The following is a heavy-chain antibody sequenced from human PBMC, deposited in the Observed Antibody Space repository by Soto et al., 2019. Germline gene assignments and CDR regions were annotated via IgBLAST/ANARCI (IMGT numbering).Heavy chain of an antibody. J-gene: IGHJ4*02. CDR1: GGSIYTDDW. V-gene: IGHV4-4*02. CDR2: VHQFVGT. D-gene: IGHD3-16*01. Sequence: QVRLQESGPGLVEPSGTLSLTCAVSGGSIYTDDWWTWVRQTPGKGLEWIGEVHQFVGTNYNPHLRSRVTISIDKSTHQFSLELPSVTAADTAVYYWANWGGLNLPRLYWGPGTLVTVSS. CDR3: ANWGGLNLPRLY.